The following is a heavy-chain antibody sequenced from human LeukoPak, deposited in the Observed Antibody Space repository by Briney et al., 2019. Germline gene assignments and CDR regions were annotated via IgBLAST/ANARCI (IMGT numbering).Heavy chain of an antibody. CDR2: IYDSGSS. V-gene: IGHV4-59*12. CDR1: GGSIRGYY. J-gene: IGHJ5*02. D-gene: IGHD3-10*01. CDR3: ARGLPGTPSRFGELLNWFDP. Sequence: PSETLSLTCSVSGGSIRGYYWSWIRQPPGKGLEWIGYIYDSGSSKYNPSLKSRATISVDTSKNQFSLKLSSVTAADTAVYYCARGLPGTPSRFGELLNWFDPWGQGTLVTVSS.